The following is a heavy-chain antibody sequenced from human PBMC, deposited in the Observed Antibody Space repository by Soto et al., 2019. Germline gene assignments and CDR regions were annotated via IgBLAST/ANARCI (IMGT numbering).Heavy chain of an antibody. CDR1: GFTFSYSA. V-gene: IGHV3-23*01. D-gene: IGHD3-10*01. CDR3: SIVGVYYNTGSFDF. CDR2: ISGSGDGT. J-gene: IGHJ4*02. Sequence: GGSLRLSCAAAGFTFSYSAMNWAGQAPGKGLEWVSPISGSGDGTWYADAGKGRFTISRDNSKNTVCLQMNSLRAEDTAEYYCSIVGVYYNTGSFDFWGQGT.